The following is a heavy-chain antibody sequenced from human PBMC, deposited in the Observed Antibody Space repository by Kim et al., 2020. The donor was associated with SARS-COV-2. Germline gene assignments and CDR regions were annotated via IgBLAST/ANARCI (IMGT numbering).Heavy chain of an antibody. Sequence: GESLKISCKGSGYSFTSYWIGWVRQMPGKGLEWMGIIYPGDSDTRYSPSFQGQVTISADKSISTACLQWSSLKASDTAMYYCATSTSNVLRYFDWSPPIDYWGQGTLVTVSS. CDR1: GYSFTSYW. V-gene: IGHV5-51*01. CDR3: ATSTSNVLRYFDWSPPIDY. J-gene: IGHJ4*02. CDR2: IYPGDSDT. D-gene: IGHD3-9*01.